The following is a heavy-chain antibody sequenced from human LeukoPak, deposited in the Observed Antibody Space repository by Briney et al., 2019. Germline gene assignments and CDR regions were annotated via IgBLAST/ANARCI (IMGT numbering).Heavy chain of an antibody. V-gene: IGHV4-59*01. D-gene: IGHD3-3*01. CDR1: GGSISSYY. CDR3: AMFDWSGYFLDY. CDR2: IYYSGGT. J-gene: IGHJ4*02. Sequence: SETLSLTCTVSGGSISSYYWSWIRQPPGKGLEWIGYIYYSGGTNYNPSLKRRVAISVDTSKNQFSLMLNSVTAAATAVYYCAMFDWSGYFLDYWGQGTLVTVSS.